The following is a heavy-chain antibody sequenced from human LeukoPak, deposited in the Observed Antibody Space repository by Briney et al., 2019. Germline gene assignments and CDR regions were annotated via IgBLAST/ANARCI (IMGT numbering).Heavy chain of an antibody. V-gene: IGHV4-39*01. D-gene: IGHD3-22*01. CDR1: GGSISSSSYY. J-gene: IGHJ4*02. Sequence: SETLSLTCTVSGGSISSSSYYWGWIRQPPGKVLEWIGSIYYSGSTYYNPSLKSRVTISVDTSKNQFSLKLSSVTAADTAVYYCATTYDSSGYYGYWGQGTLVTVSS. CDR3: ATTYDSSGYYGY. CDR2: IYYSGST.